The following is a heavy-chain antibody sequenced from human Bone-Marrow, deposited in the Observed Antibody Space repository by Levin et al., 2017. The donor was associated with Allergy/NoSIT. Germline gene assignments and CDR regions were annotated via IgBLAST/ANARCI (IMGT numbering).Heavy chain of an antibody. Sequence: PGGSLRLSCAASGFNFMSYTMNWVRQAPGKGLEWVSSISVSSNYIYYGDSVKGRFTISRDNAKNSLYLQMNSLRVEDTALYYCARGGRPLPPDYWGQGTLVTVSS. J-gene: IGHJ4*02. CDR2: ISVSSNYI. D-gene: IGHD1-26*01. CDR3: ARGGRPLPPDY. CDR1: GFNFMSYT. V-gene: IGHV3-21*01.